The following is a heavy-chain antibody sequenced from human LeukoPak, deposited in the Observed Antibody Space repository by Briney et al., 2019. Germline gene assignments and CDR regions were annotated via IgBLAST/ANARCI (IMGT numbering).Heavy chain of an antibody. V-gene: IGHV3-20*04. Sequence: GGSLRLSCAASGFTFDDYGMSWVRQAPGKGLEWVSGINWNGGSTGYADSVKGRFTISRDNAKNSLYLQMNSLRAEDTAVYYCARDLIDPIQLWSEAFDIWGQGTMVTVSS. D-gene: IGHD5-18*01. J-gene: IGHJ3*02. CDR3: ARDLIDPIQLWSEAFDI. CDR2: INWNGGST. CDR1: GFTFDDYG.